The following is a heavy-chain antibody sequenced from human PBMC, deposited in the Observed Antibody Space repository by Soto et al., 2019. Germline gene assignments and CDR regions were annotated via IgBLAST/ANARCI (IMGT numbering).Heavy chain of an antibody. CDR3: VCGGNCFVY. J-gene: IGHJ4*02. D-gene: IGHD3-16*01. CDR2: INEDGSER. Sequence: EVQLVESGGGLVQPGGSLRLPCAASGFTFSTYWMTWVRQPPGTGLEWGASINEDGSERYYVDSVRGRFTISRDNAKNSLYLQMNSLRAEDTAVYYCVCGGNCFVYWGQGTLVTVSP. V-gene: IGHV3-7*01. CDR1: GFTFSTYW.